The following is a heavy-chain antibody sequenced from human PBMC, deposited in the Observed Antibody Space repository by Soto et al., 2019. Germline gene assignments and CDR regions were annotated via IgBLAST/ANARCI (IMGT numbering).Heavy chain of an antibody. CDR1: GGSISSYY. D-gene: IGHD6-19*01. V-gene: IGHV4-59*08. CDR2: IYYSGST. J-gene: IGHJ5*01. CDR3: ARGSAWSGSNWFDP. Sequence: PSETLSLTCTVSGGSISSYYWSWIRQPPGKGLEWIGYIYYSGSTNYNPSLKSRVTISVDTSKNQFSLKLTSVTAADTAVYYSARGSAWSGSNWFDPWGQGTLVTVSS.